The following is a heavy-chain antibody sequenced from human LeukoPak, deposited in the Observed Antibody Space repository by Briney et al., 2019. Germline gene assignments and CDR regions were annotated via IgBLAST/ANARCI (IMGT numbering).Heavy chain of an antibody. CDR3: ASRPRADMGPLDY. J-gene: IGHJ4*02. V-gene: IGHV3-23*01. Sequence: GGSLRLSCAASGFTFSSCAMTWVRQAPGKGLEWVASITGDGTRTYYTDSVKGRFTIFRDNSKNTLYLQMNSPRADETAIYYCASRPRADMGPLDYWGQGTLVTVST. CDR2: ITGDGTRT. D-gene: IGHD1-14*01. CDR1: GFTFSSCA.